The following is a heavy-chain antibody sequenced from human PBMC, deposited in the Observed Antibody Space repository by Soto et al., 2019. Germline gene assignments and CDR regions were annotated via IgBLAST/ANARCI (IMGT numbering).Heavy chain of an antibody. V-gene: IGHV3-73*01. J-gene: IGHJ4*02. CDR3: TRRVAAATLGGDY. Sequence: GGSLRLSCAASGFTFSGPAMHWVRQASGKGLEWVGRIRSKANSYATAYAASVKGRFTISRDDSKNTAYLQMNSLKTEDTAVYYCTRRVAAATLGGDYWGQGALVTVSS. D-gene: IGHD6-13*01. CDR1: GFTFSGPA. CDR2: IRSKANSYAT.